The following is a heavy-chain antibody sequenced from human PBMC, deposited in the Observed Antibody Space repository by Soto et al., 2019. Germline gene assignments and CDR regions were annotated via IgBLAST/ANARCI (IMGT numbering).Heavy chain of an antibody. Sequence: SETLSLTCTISGGSIRSYYWSWIRQPPGKGPEWIGYIDYSGTTNYNPSLGSRVTISVDTSKNQFSLKLRSVTAADAAVYFCVVEMFGGFRFDFWGQGTLVTVSS. CDR2: IDYSGTT. CDR3: VVEMFGGFRFDF. D-gene: IGHD3-3*01. J-gene: IGHJ4*02. V-gene: IGHV4-59*01. CDR1: GGSIRSYY.